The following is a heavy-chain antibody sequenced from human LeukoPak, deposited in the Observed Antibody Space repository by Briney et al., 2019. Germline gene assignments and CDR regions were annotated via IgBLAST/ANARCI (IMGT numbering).Heavy chain of an antibody. V-gene: IGHV3-11*01. CDR2: ISSSGAIK. CDR3: ARQTYYYDSSDYYYMGGFDY. J-gene: IGHJ4*02. CDR1: GFSFSDNY. Sequence: TAGGSLRLSCAAAGFSFSDNYMSWIRQAPGKGLEWVSYISSSGAIKYYADSVKGRFTISRDNAKNSLYLQMNSLRAEDTAVYYCARQTYYYDSSDYYYMGGFDYWGQGTLVTVSS. D-gene: IGHD3-22*01.